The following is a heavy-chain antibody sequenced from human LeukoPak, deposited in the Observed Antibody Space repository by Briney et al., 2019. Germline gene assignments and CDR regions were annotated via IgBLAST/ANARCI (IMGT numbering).Heavy chain of an antibody. Sequence: SQTLSLTCTVSGGSISSGGYSWSWIRQPPGKGLEWIGSIYYSGSTYYNPSLKSRVTISVDTSKNQFSLKLSSVTAADTAVYYCAREQCGYGVCAAFDIWGQGTMVTVSS. D-gene: IGHD5-12*01. CDR3: AREQCGYGVCAAFDI. J-gene: IGHJ3*02. V-gene: IGHV4-39*07. CDR2: IYYSGST. CDR1: GGSISSGGYS.